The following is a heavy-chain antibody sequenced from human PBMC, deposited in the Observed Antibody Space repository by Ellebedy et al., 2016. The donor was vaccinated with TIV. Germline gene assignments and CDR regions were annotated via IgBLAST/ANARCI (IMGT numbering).Heavy chain of an antibody. CDR3: ATSGYDGDMRKYYFDS. J-gene: IGHJ4*02. D-gene: IGHD3-22*01. Sequence: GESLKISCKGSGYSFTNYWIGWVRQIPGKGLEWMGIIYPDGSDTRYPPSFQGQVTMSADKSASTAYLQWSSLKASDTAIYYCATSGYDGDMRKYYFDSWGQGTLVTVSS. CDR1: GYSFTNYW. CDR2: IYPDGSDT. V-gene: IGHV5-51*01.